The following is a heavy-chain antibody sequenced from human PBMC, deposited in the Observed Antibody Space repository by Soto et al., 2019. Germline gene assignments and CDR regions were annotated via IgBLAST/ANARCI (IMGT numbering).Heavy chain of an antibody. CDR2: ISSSSSSI. CDR3: ARRYSSNSRTMDV. V-gene: IGHV3-48*02. D-gene: IGHD6-13*01. J-gene: IGHJ6*02. Sequence: EVQLVESGGGLVQPGGSLRLSCEASGFTFSNYYMTWVRQAPGKGLEWVSYISSSSSSIDYADSVQGRFSISRDNAKSSLYLQMNSLRDEDTAVYYCARRYSSNSRTMDVWGQGTTVTVSS. CDR1: GFTFSNYY.